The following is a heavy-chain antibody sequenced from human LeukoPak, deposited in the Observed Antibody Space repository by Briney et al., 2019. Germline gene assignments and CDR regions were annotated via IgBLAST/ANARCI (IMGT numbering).Heavy chain of an antibody. CDR2: ISSSGGST. D-gene: IGHD3-22*01. V-gene: IGHV3-23*01. Sequence: GGSLRLSCAASGFTFSSYAMSWVRQAPGKGLEWVSAISSSGGSTYYADSVKGRFTISRDNSKNTLYLQMNSLRAEDTAVYYCARDWYYDSTYYYYGMDVWGQGTTVTVSS. CDR1: GFTFSSYA. CDR3: ARDWYYDSTYYYYGMDV. J-gene: IGHJ6*02.